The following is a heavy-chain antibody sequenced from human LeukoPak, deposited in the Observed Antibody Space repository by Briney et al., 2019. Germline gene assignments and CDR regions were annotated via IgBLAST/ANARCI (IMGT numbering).Heavy chain of an antibody. CDR1: GFTFSSYS. D-gene: IGHD2-21*01. CDR3: ARDGSSDSCGDFDY. Sequence: GRSLRLSCAASGFTFSSYSMNWVRQAPGKGLESVSSISSSSTYIYYADSLKCRFTISRDNAENSLYLQMNSLGAEDTAVYYCARDGSSDSCGDFDYWGQGTLVTVSS. V-gene: IGHV3-21*01. CDR2: ISSSSTYI. J-gene: IGHJ4*02.